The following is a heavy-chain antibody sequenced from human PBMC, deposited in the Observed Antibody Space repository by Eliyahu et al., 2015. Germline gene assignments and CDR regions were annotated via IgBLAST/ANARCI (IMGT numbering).Heavy chain of an antibody. D-gene: IGHD5-24*01. CDR1: GXSISXGYY. Sequence: QVQLQESGPGLVKPSETLSLTCXVSGXSISXGYYWXWIRQPPGKGLEWXGSIYHSGSTYYNPXLKSRVTISVDTSKNQFSLKLSSVTAADTAVYYCARDPQAPDGYNDIGAAFDIWGQGTMVTVSS. V-gene: IGHV4-38-2*02. CDR3: ARDPQAPDGYNDIGAAFDI. J-gene: IGHJ3*02. CDR2: IYHSGST.